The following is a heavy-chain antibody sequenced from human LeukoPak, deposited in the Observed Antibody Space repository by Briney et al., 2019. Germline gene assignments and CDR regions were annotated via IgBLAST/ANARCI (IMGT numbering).Heavy chain of an antibody. CDR2: MRHSGST. D-gene: IGHD3-10*01. CDR1: ADSISSGGHY. Sequence: SETLSLTCTVSADSISSGGHYWSWIRQHPGKGLESIGFMRHSGSTSHNPSLKGRVAVSVDASKNQFSLRLSSVTAADTAVYYCARGGNRFGGFYFDYWGQGSLVTVSS. CDR3: ARGGNRFGGFYFDY. J-gene: IGHJ4*02. V-gene: IGHV4-31*03.